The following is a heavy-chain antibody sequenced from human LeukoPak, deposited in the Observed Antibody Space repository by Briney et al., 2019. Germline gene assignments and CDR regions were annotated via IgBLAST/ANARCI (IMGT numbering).Heavy chain of an antibody. CDR2: IWYDGSDK. D-gene: IGHD5-12*01. V-gene: IGHV3-33*01. CDR3: GRLRAFYFDY. J-gene: IGHJ4*02. Sequence: GGSLRLSCTASGFIFSNHGMLWVRQAPGKGLEWVAVIWYDGSDKFYADSVKGRFTISRDNSKNTLYLQMNSLRAEDTAVYYCGRLRAFYFDYWGLGILVTVSS. CDR1: GFIFSNHG.